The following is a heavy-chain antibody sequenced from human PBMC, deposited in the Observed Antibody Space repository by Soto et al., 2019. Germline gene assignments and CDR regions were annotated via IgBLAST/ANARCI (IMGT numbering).Heavy chain of an antibody. D-gene: IGHD2-15*01. J-gene: IGHJ3*02. CDR2: INPNSGGT. Sequence: ASVKVSCKASGYTFTSSYMHWVRQAPGRGLEWMGWINPNSGGTNYAQKFQGRVTMTRDTSISTAYMERSRLRSDDTAVYYCARYCGGGSCYSLDAFGIWGQGTMVTVSS. CDR3: ARYCGGGSCYSLDAFGI. V-gene: IGHV1-2*02. CDR1: GYTFTSSY.